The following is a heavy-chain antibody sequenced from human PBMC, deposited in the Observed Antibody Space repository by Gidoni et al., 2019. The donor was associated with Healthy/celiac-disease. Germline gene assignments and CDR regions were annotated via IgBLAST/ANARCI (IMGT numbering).Heavy chain of an antibody. D-gene: IGHD6-13*01. J-gene: IGHJ3*02. CDR3: TRSSSWYEYDAFDI. CDR2: IRSKANSYAT. CDR1: GFTFSGPA. Sequence: EVQLVESGGGLVQPGGSLKLSCAASGFTFSGPAMHWVRQASGKGLEWVGRIRSKANSYATAYAASVKGRFTISRDDSKNTAYLQMNSLKTEDTAVYYCTRSSSWYEYDAFDIWGQGTMVTVSS. V-gene: IGHV3-73*02.